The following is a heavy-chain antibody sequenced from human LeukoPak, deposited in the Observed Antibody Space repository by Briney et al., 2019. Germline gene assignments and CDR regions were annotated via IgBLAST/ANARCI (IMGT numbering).Heavy chain of an antibody. CDR3: ARDILSYYGSGSYYTYPGY. V-gene: IGHV3-21*01. D-gene: IGHD3-10*01. J-gene: IGHJ4*02. Sequence: PGGSLRLSCAASGFTFSSYSMNWVRQAPGKGLEWVSSISSSSSYIYYADSVKGRFTISRDNAKNSLYLQMNSLRAEDTAVYYCARDILSYYGSGSYYTYPGYWGQGTLVTVSS. CDR2: ISSSSSYI. CDR1: GFTFSSYS.